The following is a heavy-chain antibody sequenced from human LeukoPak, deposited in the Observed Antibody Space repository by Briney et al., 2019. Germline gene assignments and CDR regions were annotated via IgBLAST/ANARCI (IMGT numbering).Heavy chain of an antibody. CDR2: ISYDGSNK. D-gene: IGHD3-22*01. CDR3: ARDRVYYYDSSGYSLPNY. V-gene: IGHV3-30-3*01. Sequence: GGSLRLSCAASGFTFSSYAMHWVRQAPGKGLEWVAAISYDGSNKYYADSVKGRFTISRDNSKNTLYLQMNSLRAEDTAVYYCARDRVYYYDSSGYSLPNYWGQGTLVTVSS. CDR1: GFTFSSYA. J-gene: IGHJ4*02.